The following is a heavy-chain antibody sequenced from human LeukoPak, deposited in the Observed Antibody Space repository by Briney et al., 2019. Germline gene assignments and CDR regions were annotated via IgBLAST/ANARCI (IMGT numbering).Heavy chain of an antibody. CDR2: IKPDGSAA. CDR3: ATHSDRRFDS. J-gene: IGHJ4*02. Sequence: GGSLRLSCTDSGFTFSMYWMSWVRQAPGKGLEWLASIKPDGSAAIYVDSMKGRFTISRDNAKNSLYLQMNSLTVEDTAVYYCATHSDRRFDSWGQGTLVTVSS. V-gene: IGHV3-7*01. CDR1: GFTFSMYW. D-gene: IGHD1-14*01.